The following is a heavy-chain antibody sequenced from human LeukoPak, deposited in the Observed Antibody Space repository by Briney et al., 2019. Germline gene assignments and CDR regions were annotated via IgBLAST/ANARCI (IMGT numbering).Heavy chain of an antibody. V-gene: IGHV5-51*01. Sequence: GESLKISCKGSGYSFTSYWIGWVRQMPGKGLEWMGIIYPGDSDTRYSPSLQGQVTISADKSISTAYLQWSSLKASDTAMYYCARGVEDSSSSFSAFDIWGQGTMVTVSS. D-gene: IGHD6-6*01. CDR3: ARGVEDSSSSFSAFDI. CDR1: GYSFTSYW. J-gene: IGHJ3*02. CDR2: IYPGDSDT.